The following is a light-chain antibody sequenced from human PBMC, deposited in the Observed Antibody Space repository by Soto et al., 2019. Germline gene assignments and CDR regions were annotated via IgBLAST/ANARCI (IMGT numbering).Light chain of an antibody. CDR3: SSYAGSNHYV. CDR2: EVS. Sequence: QSALTQPPSASGSPGQSVTISCTGTSSDFGGYNYVSWYQQHPGKAPKLMIFEVSERPSGVPDRFVGSKSGNTASLTVSGLQAEDEADYYCSSYAGSNHYVFGSGTKVTVL. CDR1: SSDFGGYNY. J-gene: IGLJ1*01. V-gene: IGLV2-8*01.